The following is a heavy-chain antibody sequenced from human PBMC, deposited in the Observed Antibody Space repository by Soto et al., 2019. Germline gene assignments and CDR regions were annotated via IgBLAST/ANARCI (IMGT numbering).Heavy chain of an antibody. V-gene: IGHV1-69*01. CDR3: ARLGVQQLLTDSYYGMDV. CDR1: GGTLSSYA. D-gene: IGHD6-13*01. CDR2: IVPILDAT. J-gene: IGHJ6*02. Sequence: QVQLVQSGAEVVKPGSSVKVSCKASGGTLSSYAISWVRQAPGQGLEWMGGIVPILDATHYAQKLQGRVTITADESTNTAYMELSSLRSEDSAVYYCARLGVQQLLTDSYYGMDVWGQGTTVTVSS.